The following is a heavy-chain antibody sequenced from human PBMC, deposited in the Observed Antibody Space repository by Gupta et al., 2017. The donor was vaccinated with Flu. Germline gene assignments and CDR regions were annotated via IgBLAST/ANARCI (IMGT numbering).Heavy chain of an antibody. J-gene: IGHJ1*01. Sequence: QVQLQESGPGLVKPSQTLSLPCTVSGGSISSGSYYWSWIRQPAGKGLEWIGRIYTSGSTNYNPSLKSRVTISVDTSKNQFSLKLSSVTAADTAVYYCASGYYYDSSGYYGPEYFQHWGQGTLVTVSS. CDR1: GGSISSGSYY. CDR3: ASGYYYDSSGYYGPEYFQH. V-gene: IGHV4-61*02. D-gene: IGHD3-22*01. CDR2: IYTSGST.